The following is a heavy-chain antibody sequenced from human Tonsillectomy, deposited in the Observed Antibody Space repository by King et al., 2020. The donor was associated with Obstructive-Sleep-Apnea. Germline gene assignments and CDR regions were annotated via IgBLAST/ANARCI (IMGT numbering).Heavy chain of an antibody. D-gene: IGHD2-2*01. J-gene: IGHJ6*02. V-gene: IGHV4-39*07. CDR3: AGETGPRVPAAPINFYYYGMDV. CDR1: GGSISSSSYY. CDR2: IYYSGST. Sequence: QLQESGPGLVKPSETLSLTCTVSGGSISSSSYYWGWIRQPPGKGLEWIGSIYYSGSTYYNPSLKSLVTISVDTSKNQFSLKLSSVTAADTAVYYCAGETGPRVPAAPINFYYYGMDVWGQGTTVTVSS.